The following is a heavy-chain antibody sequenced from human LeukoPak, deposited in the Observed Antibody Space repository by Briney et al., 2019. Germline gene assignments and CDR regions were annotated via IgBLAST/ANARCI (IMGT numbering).Heavy chain of an antibody. CDR1: GGSMSSYY. CDR2: IYYSGST. D-gene: IGHD6-19*01. CDR3: ARASYSSGFTLDY. J-gene: IGHJ4*02. Sequence: SETLSLTCTVSGGSMSSYYWIWIRQPPGKGLEWIGYIYYSGSTNYNPSLKSRVTISVDTSKNQFSLKLSSVTAADTAVYYCARASYSSGFTLDYWGQGTLVTVSS. V-gene: IGHV4-59*01.